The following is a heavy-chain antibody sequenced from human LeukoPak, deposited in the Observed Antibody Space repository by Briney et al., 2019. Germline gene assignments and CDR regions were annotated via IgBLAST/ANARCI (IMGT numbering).Heavy chain of an antibody. CDR3: AKDEGFRAAAEGTPDY. CDR2: TSYDGSNK. J-gene: IGHJ4*02. Sequence: GGSLRLSCAASGFTFSSYNIHWVRQAPGKGLEWVALTSYDGSNKYYADSVKGRFTISRDNSKDTLYLQMNSLRPEDTAVYYCAKDEGFRAAAEGTPDYWGQGTLVTVSS. CDR1: GFTFSSYN. D-gene: IGHD6-13*01. V-gene: IGHV3-30*18.